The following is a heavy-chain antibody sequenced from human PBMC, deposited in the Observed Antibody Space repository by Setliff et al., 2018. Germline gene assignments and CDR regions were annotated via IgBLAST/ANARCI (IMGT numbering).Heavy chain of an antibody. CDR1: GYIFTSYG. CDR2: INPNSAVT. Sequence: ASVKVSCKASGYIFTSYGFSWVRQAPGQGLEWMGRINPNSAVTNYAQKFQGRVTMTRDTSISTAYMDLSSLTSDDTAIYYCAREKGYYNSGSCKYWFDPWGQGTLVTVSS. D-gene: IGHD3-10*01. J-gene: IGHJ5*02. V-gene: IGHV1-2*06. CDR3: AREKGYYNSGSCKYWFDP.